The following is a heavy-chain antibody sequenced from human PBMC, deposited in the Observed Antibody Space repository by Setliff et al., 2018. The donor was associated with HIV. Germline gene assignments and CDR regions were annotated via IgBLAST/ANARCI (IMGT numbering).Heavy chain of an antibody. Sequence: PGESLKISCKTSGYDFATYWIGWVRQMPGKGLEWMGVLYPSDSDAIYSPTFQGRVTISADKATNTAYLQWASLKSSDTAIYYCVRSLVIAFDTSDIWGQGTMVTVSS. D-gene: IGHD3-9*01. J-gene: IGHJ3*02. CDR1: GYDFATYW. CDR3: VRSLVIAFDTSDI. CDR2: LYPSDSDA. V-gene: IGHV5-51*01.